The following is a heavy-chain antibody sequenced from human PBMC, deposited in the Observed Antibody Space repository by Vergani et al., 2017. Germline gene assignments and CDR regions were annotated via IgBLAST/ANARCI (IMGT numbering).Heavy chain of an antibody. Sequence: EVQLVESGGGLVQPGGSLKLSCAASGFTFSGSAMHWVRQASGKGLEWVGRIRSKANSYAIAYAASVKGRFTISRDDSKNTAYLQMNSLKTEDTAVYYCQVGGGFDYWGQGTLVTVSS. V-gene: IGHV3-73*01. CDR2: IRSKANSYAI. D-gene: IGHD3-16*01. CDR3: QVGGGFDY. CDR1: GFTFSGSA. J-gene: IGHJ4*02.